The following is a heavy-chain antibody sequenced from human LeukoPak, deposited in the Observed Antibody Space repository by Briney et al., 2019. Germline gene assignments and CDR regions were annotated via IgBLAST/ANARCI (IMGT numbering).Heavy chain of an antibody. CDR2: ISSSGSTI. Sequence: PGGSLRLSCAASGFTFSDYYMSWIRQAPGKGLEWVSYISSSGSTIYYADSVKGRFTISRDNAKNSLYLQMNSLSAEDTAVYYCAGVVDTAMVRYNWFDPWGQGILVTVSS. CDR3: AGVVDTAMVRYNWFDP. V-gene: IGHV3-11*04. J-gene: IGHJ5*02. CDR1: GFTFSDYY. D-gene: IGHD5-18*01.